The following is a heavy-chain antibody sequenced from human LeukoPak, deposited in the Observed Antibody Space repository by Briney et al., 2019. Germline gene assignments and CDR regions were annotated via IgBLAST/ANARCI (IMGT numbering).Heavy chain of an antibody. Sequence: ASVKVSCKASGYTFTSYDINWVRQATGQGLEWMGWKNPNSGRTGFARKFQGRLTMTMNTSISTAYMELSSLTSEDTAVYYCARGPVSTHGMDVWGQGTTVTVSS. D-gene: IGHD2-2*01. CDR3: ARGPVSTHGMDV. CDR1: GYTFTSYD. CDR2: KNPNSGRT. J-gene: IGHJ6*02. V-gene: IGHV1-8*01.